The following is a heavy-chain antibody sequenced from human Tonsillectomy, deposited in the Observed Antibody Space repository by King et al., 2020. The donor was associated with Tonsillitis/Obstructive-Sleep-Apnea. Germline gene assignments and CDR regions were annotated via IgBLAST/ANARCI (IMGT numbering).Heavy chain of an antibody. CDR1: GFTFSSYA. D-gene: IGHD2-15*01. V-gene: IGHV3-23*04. CDR2: ISGSGGST. J-gene: IGHJ6*02. CDR3: AKTLGYCSGGSCYSNLYYYYYGMDV. Sequence: EVQLVESGGGLVQPGGSLRLSCAASGFTFSSYAMSWVRQAPGKGLEWVSAISGSGGSTYYADSVKGRFTISRDNSKNTLYLQMNSLRAEYTAVYYCAKTLGYCSGGSCYSNLYYYYYGMDVWGQGTTVTVSS.